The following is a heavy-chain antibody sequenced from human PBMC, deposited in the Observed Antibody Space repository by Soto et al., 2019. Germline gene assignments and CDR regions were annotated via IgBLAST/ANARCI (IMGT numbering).Heavy chain of an antibody. J-gene: IGHJ4*02. CDR1: GGSFSGYY. Sequence: SETLSLTCAVYGGSFSGYYWSWIRQPPGKGLEWIGEINHSGSTNYNLSLKSRVTISVDTSKNQFSLKLSSVTAADTAVYYCARVFGGTSSGYYYNGYWCPGTFVTVSS. D-gene: IGHD3-22*01. CDR3: ARVFGGTSSGYYYNGY. CDR2: INHSGST. V-gene: IGHV4-34*01.